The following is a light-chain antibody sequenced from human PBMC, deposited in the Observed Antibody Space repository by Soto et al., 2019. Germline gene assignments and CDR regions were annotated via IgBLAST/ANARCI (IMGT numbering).Light chain of an antibody. J-gene: IGKJ5*01. Sequence: DIQMTQSPSSVSASVGDRVTITCRASQDISSWLAWYQQKPAKAPKLLIYAASSLQSGVPSRFSGSGSGTDFTLTISSLQPEDFATYYCQQANSFPITFGQGTRLEIK. CDR2: AAS. CDR1: QDISSW. CDR3: QQANSFPIT. V-gene: IGKV1-12*01.